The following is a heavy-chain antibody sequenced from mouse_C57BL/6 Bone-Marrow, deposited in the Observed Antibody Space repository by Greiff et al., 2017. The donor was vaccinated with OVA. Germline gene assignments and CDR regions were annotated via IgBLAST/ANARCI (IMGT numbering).Heavy chain of an antibody. CDR1: GFTFSSYG. D-gene: IGHD2-5*01. V-gene: IGHV5-6*01. Sequence: EVKLVESGGDLVKPGGSLKLSCAASGFTFSSYGMSWVRQTTDKRLEWVATISSGGSYTYYPDSVKGRFTISRDNAKNTLYLQMSSLKSEDTAMYYCARYYYSNWYFDVWGTGTTVTVSS. CDR3: ARYYYSNWYFDV. J-gene: IGHJ1*03. CDR2: ISSGGSYT.